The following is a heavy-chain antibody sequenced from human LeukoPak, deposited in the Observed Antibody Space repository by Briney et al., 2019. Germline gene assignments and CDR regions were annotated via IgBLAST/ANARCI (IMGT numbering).Heavy chain of an antibody. V-gene: IGHV3-11*01. Sequence: GGSLRLSCAASGFTFSDKYMSWIRQALGKGLEFISYIGNDGEAIHYADSVKGRFTISRDNAKSSLYLQMNDLRAEDTAVYYCARDGRGWPLGYWGQGTLVTVSS. J-gene: IGHJ4*02. D-gene: IGHD5-24*01. CDR2: IGNDGEAI. CDR3: ARDGRGWPLGY. CDR1: GFTFSDKY.